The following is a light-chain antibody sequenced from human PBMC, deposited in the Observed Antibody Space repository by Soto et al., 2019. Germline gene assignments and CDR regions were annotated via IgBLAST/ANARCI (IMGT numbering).Light chain of an antibody. V-gene: IGKV3-20*01. J-gene: IGKJ5*01. Sequence: EIVLTQSPATLSLSPGERATLSCRASQSVSSYLAWYQQKSGQAPRLPIYGSFSRATGIPDRFSGSGSGTDFTLTISRLEPEDFAVYYCQQYGSLITFGQGTRLEIK. CDR3: QQYGSLIT. CDR1: QSVSSY. CDR2: GSF.